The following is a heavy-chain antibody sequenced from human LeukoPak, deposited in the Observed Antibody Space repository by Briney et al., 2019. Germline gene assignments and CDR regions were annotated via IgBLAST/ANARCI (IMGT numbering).Heavy chain of an antibody. J-gene: IGHJ6*03. CDR2: IYHSGST. Sequence: SETPSLTCGVSGGSVSTIGYSWSWIRQPPGKGLEWIGSIYHSGSTYYNPSLKSRVTISVDTSKNQFSLKLSSVTAADTAVYYCAREVDYGDYGDYYYYMDVWGKGTTVTVSS. CDR3: AREVDYGDYGDYYYYMDV. D-gene: IGHD4-17*01. CDR1: GGSVSTIGYS. V-gene: IGHV4-39*07.